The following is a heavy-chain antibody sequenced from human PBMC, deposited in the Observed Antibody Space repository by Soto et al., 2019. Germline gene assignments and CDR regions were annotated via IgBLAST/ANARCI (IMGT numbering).Heavy chain of an antibody. CDR1: GFTFSSYW. D-gene: IGHD3-22*01. V-gene: IGHV3-74*01. CDR3: ARDHSLGYYDSKGQYFDY. Sequence: GSLRLSCAASGFTFSSYWMHWVRQAPGKGLVWVSRINSDGSSTSYADSVKGRFTISRDNAKNTLYLQMNSLRAEDTAVYYCARDHSLGYYDSKGQYFDYWGQGTLVTVSS. J-gene: IGHJ4*02. CDR2: INSDGSST.